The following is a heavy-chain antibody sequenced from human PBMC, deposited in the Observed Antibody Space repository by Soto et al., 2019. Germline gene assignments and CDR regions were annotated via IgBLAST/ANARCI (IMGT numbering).Heavy chain of an antibody. Sequence: LRLSCAASGFTFSSYAMSWVRQAPGKGLEWVSAISGSGGSTYYADSVKGRFTISRDNSKNTLYLQMNSLRAEDTAVYYCAKDQSVRYFDWLSVGMDVWGQGTTVTVSS. CDR1: GFTFSSYA. J-gene: IGHJ6*02. CDR2: ISGSGGST. V-gene: IGHV3-23*01. CDR3: AKDQSVRYFDWLSVGMDV. D-gene: IGHD3-9*01.